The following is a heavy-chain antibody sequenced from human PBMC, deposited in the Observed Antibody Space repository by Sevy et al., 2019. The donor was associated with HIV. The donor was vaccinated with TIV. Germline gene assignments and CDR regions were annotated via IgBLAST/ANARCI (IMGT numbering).Heavy chain of an antibody. CDR3: ATLRRDYYDGSGYYHEFY. V-gene: IGHV3-21*01. CDR2: ISSSSSYI. D-gene: IGHD3-22*01. J-gene: IGHJ4*02. CDR1: GFTFSSYS. Sequence: GGSLRLSCAASGFTFSSYSMNWVRQAPGKGLEWVSSISSSSSYIYYADSVKGRFTISRDNAKNSLYLQMNSLRAEDTAVYYCATLRRDYYDGSGYYHEFYWGQGTLVTVSS.